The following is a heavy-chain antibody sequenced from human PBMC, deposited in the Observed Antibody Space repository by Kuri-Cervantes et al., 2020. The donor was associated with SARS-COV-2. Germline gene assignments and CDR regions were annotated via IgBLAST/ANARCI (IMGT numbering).Heavy chain of an antibody. CDR2: ISSSSSYI. CDR3: ARTTGGYTLPDY. J-gene: IGHJ4*02. Sequence: GESLKISCAASGFTFSSYSMNWVRQAPGKGLEWVSSISSSSSYIYYADSVKGRFTISRDNAKNSLYLQMNSLRAEDTAVYYCARTTGGYTLPDYWGQGTLVTVSS. CDR1: GFTFSSYS. V-gene: IGHV3-21*01. D-gene: IGHD6-13*01.